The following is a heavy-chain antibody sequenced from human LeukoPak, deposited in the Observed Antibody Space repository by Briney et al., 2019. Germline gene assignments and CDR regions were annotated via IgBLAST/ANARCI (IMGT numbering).Heavy chain of an antibody. Sequence: GGSLRLSCAASGFTFSSYGMHWVRQAPGKGLEWVAVISYDGSNKYYADSVKGRFTISRDNSKNTLYLQMNSLRAEDTAVYYCAKARGVAAAGTDFDYWGQGTLVTVSS. V-gene: IGHV3-30*18. D-gene: IGHD6-13*01. CDR1: GFTFSSYG. CDR3: AKARGVAAAGTDFDY. J-gene: IGHJ4*02. CDR2: ISYDGSNK.